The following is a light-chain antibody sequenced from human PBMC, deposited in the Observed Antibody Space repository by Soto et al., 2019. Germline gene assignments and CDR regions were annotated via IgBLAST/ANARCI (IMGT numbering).Light chain of an antibody. J-gene: IGLJ1*01. Sequence: QSVLTQPASVSGSPGQSITISCTGTSSDVGSNDHVSWYQQHPGKAPKVKIYEVTKRPSGVSNRFSGSKPGNTASLTISGLKAEDEADYYCCSYGGSSTYVFGPETKVTVL. V-gene: IGLV2-23*02. CDR3: CSYGGSSTYV. CDR1: SSDVGSNDH. CDR2: EVT.